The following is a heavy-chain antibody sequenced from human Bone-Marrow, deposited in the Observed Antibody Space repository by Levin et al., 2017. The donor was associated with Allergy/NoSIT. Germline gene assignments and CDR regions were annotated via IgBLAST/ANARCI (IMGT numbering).Heavy chain of an antibody. CDR3: ARGGGVAAGDYYYGMDV. Sequence: SVKVSCKASGGTFSSYAISWVRQAPGQGLEWMGGIIPIFGTANYAQKFQGRVTITADESTSTAYMELSSLRSEDTAVYYCARGGGVAAGDYYYGMDVWGQGTTVTVSS. CDR1: GGTFSSYA. V-gene: IGHV1-69*13. J-gene: IGHJ6*02. D-gene: IGHD6-13*01. CDR2: IIPIFGTA.